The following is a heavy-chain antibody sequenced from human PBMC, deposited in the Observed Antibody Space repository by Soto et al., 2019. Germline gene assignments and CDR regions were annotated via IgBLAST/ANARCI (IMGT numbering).Heavy chain of an antibody. CDR1: GGSISSSSYY. V-gene: IGHV4-39*01. CDR2: IYYSGST. CDR3: ARLPLTGTTDWYFDL. Sequence: SETLSLTCTVSGGSISSSSYYWGWIRQPPGQGLEWIGSIYYSGSTYYNPSLKSRFTISVDTSKNQFSLKLSSVTAADTAVYYCARLPLTGTTDWYFDLWGRGTLVTVSS. D-gene: IGHD1-7*01. J-gene: IGHJ2*01.